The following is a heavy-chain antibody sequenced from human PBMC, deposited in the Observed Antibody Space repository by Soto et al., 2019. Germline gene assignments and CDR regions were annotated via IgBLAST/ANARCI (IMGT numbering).Heavy chain of an antibody. J-gene: IGHJ4*02. CDR3: ARWAPYGGKVFDY. CDR2: ISSSGSTI. D-gene: IGHD4-17*01. V-gene: IGHV3-48*03. CDR1: GFTFSSYE. Sequence: GGSLRLSCAASGFTFSSYEMNWVRQAPGKGLEWVSYISSSGSTIYYADSVKGRFTISRDNAKNSLYLQMNSLRAEDTAVYYCARWAPYGGKVFDYWGQGTLVTVSS.